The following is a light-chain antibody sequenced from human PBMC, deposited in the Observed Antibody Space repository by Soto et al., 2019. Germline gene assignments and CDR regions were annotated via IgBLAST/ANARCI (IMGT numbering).Light chain of an antibody. J-gene: IGKJ1*01. CDR3: QQSYSTPRT. V-gene: IGKV1-39*01. CDR1: QSISSY. Sequence: IQLTQSPSSLSSSVGDIFTITCGASQSISSYLNWYQQKPGKAPKLLIYAASSLQSGVPSRFSGSGSGTDFTLTISSLQPEDFATYYCQQSYSTPRTFGQGTKVDIK. CDR2: AAS.